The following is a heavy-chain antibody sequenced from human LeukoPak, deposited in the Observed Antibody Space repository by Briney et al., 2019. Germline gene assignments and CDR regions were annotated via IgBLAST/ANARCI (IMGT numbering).Heavy chain of an antibody. D-gene: IGHD2-2*02. CDR3: ARLCSSTSCYTSDFDY. V-gene: IGHV4-30-2*01. J-gene: IGHJ4*02. CDR1: GGSISSGGYY. CDR2: IYHSGST. Sequence: SETLSLTCTVSGGSISSGGYYWSWIRQPPGKGLEWIGYIYHSGSTYYNPSLKSRVTISVDRSKNQFSLKLSSVTAADTAVYYCARLCSSTSCYTSDFDYWGQGTLVTVSS.